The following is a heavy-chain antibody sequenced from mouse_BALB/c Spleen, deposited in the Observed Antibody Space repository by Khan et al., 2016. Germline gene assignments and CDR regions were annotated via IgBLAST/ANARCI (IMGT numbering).Heavy chain of an antibody. CDR1: GYSITSGYY. V-gene: IGHV3-6*02. CDR2: ISYDGSN. J-gene: IGHJ2*01. D-gene: IGHD2-3*01. CDR3: AVYDGYYGLFDY. Sequence: EVQLQESGPGLVKPSQSLSLTCSVTGYSITSGYYWNWIRQFPGNKLEWMGYISYDGSNNYNPSLKNRISITRDTSKNQFFLKLNSVTTEDTATYSCAVYDGYYGLFDYWGQGTTLTVSS.